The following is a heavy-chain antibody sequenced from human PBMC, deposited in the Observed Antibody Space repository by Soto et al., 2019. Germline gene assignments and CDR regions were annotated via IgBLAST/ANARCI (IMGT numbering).Heavy chain of an antibody. V-gene: IGHV3-53*01. Sequence: LRHSCAVSGFTVRSNYMSWVRQATGKGLEWVSVIYTGDTTDYADSVKGRFTISRDNSKNTVDLQMNSLRAGDTAVYYCAREFYDSSSGYYQYYFDYWAQVALVTVYS. CDR3: AREFYDSSSGYYQYYFDY. CDR1: GFTVRSNY. J-gene: IGHJ4*02. CDR2: IYTGDTT. D-gene: IGHD3-22*01.